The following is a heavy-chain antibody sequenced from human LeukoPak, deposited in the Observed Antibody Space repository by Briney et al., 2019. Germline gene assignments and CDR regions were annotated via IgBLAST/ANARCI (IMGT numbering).Heavy chain of an antibody. J-gene: IGHJ4*02. V-gene: IGHV4-4*07. CDR3: ARSWFRAFDY. Sequence: PSETLSLTCTVSGGSISSYYWSWIRQPAGKGLEWIGRIYTGGSTNYNPSLKRRVTISVNTSKNQFSQKRSSVTAADTAVYYCARSWFRAFDYWGQGTLVTVSS. CDR2: IYTGGST. CDR1: GGSISSYY. D-gene: IGHD6-13*01.